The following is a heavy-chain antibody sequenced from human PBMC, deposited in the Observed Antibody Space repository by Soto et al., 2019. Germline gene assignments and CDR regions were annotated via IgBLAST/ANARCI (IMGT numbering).Heavy chain of an antibody. CDR3: AREVGGTGTTVDAFDI. D-gene: IGHD1-7*01. CDR2: ISAYNGNT. V-gene: IGHV1-18*01. J-gene: IGHJ3*02. CDR1: GYTFTSYG. Sequence: ASVKVSCQASGYTFTSYGISWVRQAPGQGLEWMGWISAYNGNTNYAQKLQGRVTMTTDTSTSTAYMELRSLRSDDTAVYYCAREVGGTGTTVDAFDIWGQGTMVTVSS.